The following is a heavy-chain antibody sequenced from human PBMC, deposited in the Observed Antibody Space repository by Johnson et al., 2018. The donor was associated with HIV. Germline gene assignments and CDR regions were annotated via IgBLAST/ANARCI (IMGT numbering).Heavy chain of an antibody. CDR3: ASQVNMSHDAFNI. J-gene: IGHJ3*02. CDR2: IRYDGSNK. Sequence: QVQLVESGGGVVQPGGSLRLSCAATGFSFRSYGMHWVRQGPGKGLEWVAFIRYDGSNKYYVDSVKGRFTISRDNSKNTLYLQMNSLRAEDTAVYYCASQVNMSHDAFNIWGQGTMVTVSS. V-gene: IGHV3-30*02. D-gene: IGHD3-10*01. CDR1: GFSFRSYG.